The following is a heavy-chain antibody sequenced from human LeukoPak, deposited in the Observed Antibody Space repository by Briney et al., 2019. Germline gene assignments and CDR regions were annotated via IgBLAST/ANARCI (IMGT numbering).Heavy chain of an antibody. D-gene: IGHD1-26*01. CDR3: ANRIVGATDAFDI. V-gene: IGHV4-4*02. CDR2: IYHSGST. J-gene: IGHJ3*02. Sequence: SETLSLTCAVSGGSISSSNWWSWVRQPPGKGLEWIGEIYHSGSTNYNPSLKSRVTISVDKSKNQFSLKLSSVTAADTAVYYCANRIVGATDAFDIWGQGTMVTVSS. CDR1: GGSISSSNW.